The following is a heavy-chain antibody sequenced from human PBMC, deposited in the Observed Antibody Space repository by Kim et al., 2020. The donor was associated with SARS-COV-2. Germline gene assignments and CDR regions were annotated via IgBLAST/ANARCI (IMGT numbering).Heavy chain of an antibody. D-gene: IGHD3-22*01. V-gene: IGHV1-18*01. CDR2: NT. J-gene: IGHJ4*02. CDR3: ARYSRPNSDY. Sequence: NTNYAQKLQGRVTMTTDTSTSTAYMGLRSLRSDDTAVYYCARYSRPNSDYWGQGTLVTVSS.